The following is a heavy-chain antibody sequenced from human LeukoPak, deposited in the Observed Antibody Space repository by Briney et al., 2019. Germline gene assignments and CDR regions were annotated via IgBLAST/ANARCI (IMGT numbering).Heavy chain of an antibody. Sequence: PSETLSLTCAVYGGSFSGYYWSWIRQPPGKGLEWIGEINHSGSTNYNPSLKSRVTISVDTSKNQFSLKLSSVTAADTAVYYCASKAVAYFDYWGQGTLVTVSS. J-gene: IGHJ4*02. V-gene: IGHV4-34*01. CDR3: ASKAVAYFDY. CDR2: INHSGST. D-gene: IGHD6-19*01. CDR1: GGSFSGYY.